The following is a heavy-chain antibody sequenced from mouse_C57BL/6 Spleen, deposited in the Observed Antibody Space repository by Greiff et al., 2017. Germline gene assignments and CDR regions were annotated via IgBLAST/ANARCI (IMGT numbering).Heavy chain of an antibody. J-gene: IGHJ4*01. CDR3: TRGLGDYAMDY. V-gene: IGHV5S21*01. D-gene: IGHD4-1*01. CDR2: ISSGGDYI. CDR1: GFTFSSYA. Sequence: EVKVEESGEGLVKPGGSLKLSCAASGFTFSSYAMSWVRQTPEKRLEWVAYISSGGDYIYYADTVKGRFTISRDNARNTLYLQMSSLKSEDTAMYYCTRGLGDYAMDYWGQGTSVTVSS.